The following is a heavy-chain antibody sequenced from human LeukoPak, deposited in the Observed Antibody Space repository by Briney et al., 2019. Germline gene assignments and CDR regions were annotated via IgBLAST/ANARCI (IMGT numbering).Heavy chain of an antibody. CDR2: IRYDGSNK. CDR3: ATLQDIVVVPAAILRGFDY. J-gene: IGHJ4*02. D-gene: IGHD2-2*02. CDR1: GFTFSSYG. Sequence: GRSLRLSCAASGFTFSSYGMHWVRQAPGKGLEWVAFIRYDGSNKYYADSVKGRFTISRDNSKNTLYLQMNSLRAEDTAVYYCATLQDIVVVPAAILRGFDYWGQGTLVTVSS. V-gene: IGHV3-30*02.